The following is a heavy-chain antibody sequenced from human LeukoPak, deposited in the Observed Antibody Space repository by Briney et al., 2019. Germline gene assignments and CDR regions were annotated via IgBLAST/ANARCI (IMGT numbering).Heavy chain of an antibody. CDR3: AKDSRITMVRGVGGPMDV. CDR2: ISGSGGST. J-gene: IGHJ6*04. V-gene: IGHV3-23*01. CDR1: GFTFSSYA. D-gene: IGHD3-10*01. Sequence: GGSLRLSCAASGFTFSSYAMSWVRQAPGKGLEWVSAISGSGGSTYYADSVKGRFTISRDNSKNTLYLQMNSLRAEDTAVCYCAKDSRITMVRGVGGPMDVWGKGTTVTVSS.